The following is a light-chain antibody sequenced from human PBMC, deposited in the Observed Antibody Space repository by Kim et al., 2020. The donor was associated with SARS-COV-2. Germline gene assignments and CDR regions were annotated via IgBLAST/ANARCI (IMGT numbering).Light chain of an antibody. Sequence: GKVVNTSSTRSRGSSATNEVQWYQQRTGSAPITVIYEDNQRPSGVPDRFSGSSDSASNAPSLTISGLKAEDEADYYCQSYGIGNVVFGGGTQLTVL. CDR1: RGSSATNE. CDR2: EDN. CDR3: QSYGIGNVV. V-gene: IGLV6-57*03. J-gene: IGLJ2*01.